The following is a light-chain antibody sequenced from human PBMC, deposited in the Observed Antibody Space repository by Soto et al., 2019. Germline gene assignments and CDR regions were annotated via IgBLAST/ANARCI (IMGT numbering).Light chain of an antibody. Sequence: DIQMTQSPSSLSASVGDRVTITCRASQSISSYLNWYQQKPGKAPKLLIYAASSLHSGVPSRFSGSGSGTDFTLTISSLQPEDFATYYCQQSYSLITFCQGTRLEIK. CDR2: AAS. J-gene: IGKJ5*01. CDR3: QQSYSLIT. V-gene: IGKV1-39*01. CDR1: QSISSY.